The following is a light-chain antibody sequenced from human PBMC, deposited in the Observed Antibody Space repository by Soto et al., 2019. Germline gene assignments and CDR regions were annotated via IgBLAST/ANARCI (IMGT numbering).Light chain of an antibody. CDR1: QTIGTY. V-gene: IGKV1-39*01. CDR3: QQSYSTPYT. Sequence: DIQMTQSPSSLSASVGDRVTITCRTSQTIGTYLNWYQHKPGRAPKLLIYAASTLQSGVPSSFSGSGSGTDFTLTINRLQPEDFATYYCQQSYSTPYTFGPGTKLEIK. J-gene: IGKJ2*01. CDR2: AAS.